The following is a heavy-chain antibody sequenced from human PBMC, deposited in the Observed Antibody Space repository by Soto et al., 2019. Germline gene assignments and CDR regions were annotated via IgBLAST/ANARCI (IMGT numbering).Heavy chain of an antibody. Sequence: GWSLRLSCASSGFTFISYEMNWVRQAPGKGLEWVSYISSSGSTIYYADSVKGRFTISRDNAKNSLYLQMNSLRAEDTAVYYCASSSYDSSGPLPFDYWGQGTLVTVSS. D-gene: IGHD3-22*01. CDR3: ASSSYDSSGPLPFDY. V-gene: IGHV3-48*03. CDR2: ISSSGSTI. J-gene: IGHJ4*02. CDR1: GFTFISYE.